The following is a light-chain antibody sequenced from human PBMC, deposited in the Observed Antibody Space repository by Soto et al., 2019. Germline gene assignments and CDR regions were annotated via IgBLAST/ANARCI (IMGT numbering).Light chain of an antibody. J-gene: IGLJ2*01. CDR1: SSDVGAYNH. Sequence: QSALTQPASVSGSPGQSITISCTGTSSDVGAYNHVSWYQHHPGKAPRLLIYDVSSRPSGASNRFSGSKSGSTASLTISGLQAEDEADYYCSSYTTSSTLVFGGGTKVTVL. V-gene: IGLV2-14*03. CDR3: SSYTTSSTLV. CDR2: DVS.